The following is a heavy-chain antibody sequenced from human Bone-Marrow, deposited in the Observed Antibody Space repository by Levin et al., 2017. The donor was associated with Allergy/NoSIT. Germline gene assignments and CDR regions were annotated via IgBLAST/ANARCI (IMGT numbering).Heavy chain of an antibody. V-gene: IGHV6-1*01. CDR3: ARWCEQQLVRRRGNWFDP. CDR1: GDSVSSNSAA. CDR2: TYYSSKWYN. Sequence: SQTLSLTCAISGDSVSSNSAAWNWIRQSPSRGLEWLGRTYYSSKWYNDYAVSVKSRITINPDTSKNQFSLQLNSVTPEDTAVYYCARWCEQQLVRRRGNWFDPWGQGTLVTVSS. J-gene: IGHJ5*02. D-gene: IGHD6-13*01.